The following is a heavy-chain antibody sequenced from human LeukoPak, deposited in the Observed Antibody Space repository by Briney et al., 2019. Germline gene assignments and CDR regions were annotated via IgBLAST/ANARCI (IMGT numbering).Heavy chain of an antibody. CDR3: ARSPPWAPLDY. CDR2: IYSVNRT. Sequence: GSLRLSCAASGFTVSNNYMSWVRQAPGKGLEWVSVIYSVNRTSYADSVKGRFTISRDSSKNTLCLQMNSLRAEDTAVYYCARSPPWAPLDYWGQGTLVTVSS. J-gene: IGHJ4*02. CDR1: GFTVSNNY. V-gene: IGHV3-66*01.